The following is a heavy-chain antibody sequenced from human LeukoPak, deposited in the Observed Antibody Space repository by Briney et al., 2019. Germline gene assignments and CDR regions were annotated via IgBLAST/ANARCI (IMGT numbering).Heavy chain of an antibody. CDR2: IYYSGST. D-gene: IGHD6-13*01. J-gene: IGHJ6*03. V-gene: IGHV4-59*01. CDR3: AKAKYSSSWGGYYYMDV. Sequence: SETLSLTCTVSGGSISSYYWTWIRQPPGKGLECIGYIYYSGSTTYNPSLKSRVTITVDTSKNQFSLKLSSVTAADTAVYYCAKAKYSSSWGGYYYMDVWGKGTTVTVSS. CDR1: GGSISSYY.